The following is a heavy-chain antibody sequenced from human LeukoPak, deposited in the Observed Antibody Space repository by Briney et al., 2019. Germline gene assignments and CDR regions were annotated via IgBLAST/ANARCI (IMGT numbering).Heavy chain of an antibody. V-gene: IGHV3-64*01. Sequence: GGSLRLSCAASGFTFSSYVMYWVRQAPGKGLEYVSAISNNGGSTYYANSVKGRFTISRDTSKNTLYLQMNSLRAEDTALYYCAKQFGQVEYWGQGTLVTVSS. D-gene: IGHD5-24*01. CDR2: ISNNGGST. CDR1: GFTFSSYV. J-gene: IGHJ4*02. CDR3: AKQFGQVEY.